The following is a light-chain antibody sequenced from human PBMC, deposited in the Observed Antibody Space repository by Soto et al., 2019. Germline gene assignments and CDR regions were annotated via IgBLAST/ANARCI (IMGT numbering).Light chain of an antibody. CDR2: GTS. CDR1: QTISSNY. CDR3: QQSVSWT. V-gene: IGKV3-20*01. J-gene: IGKJ1*01. Sequence: EIVLTQSPGTLSVSPGERATLSCRASQTISSNYLAWYQQKPGQAPSLLIYGTSSRATGIPDRFSGSGSGTDFTLTISRLEPEASALYYGQQSVSWTFGQGTKVEIK.